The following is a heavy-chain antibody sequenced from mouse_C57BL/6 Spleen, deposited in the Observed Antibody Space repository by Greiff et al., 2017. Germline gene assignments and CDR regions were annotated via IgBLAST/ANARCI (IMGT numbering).Heavy chain of an antibody. CDR2: IDPSDSET. Sequence: QVQLQQPGAELVRPGSSVKLSCKASGYTFTSYWMHWVTQRPIQGLEWIGNIDPSDSETHSNQKFKDKATLTVDKSASTAYMQLSGLTSEDSAVYYCARERNWYFDVWGTGTTVTVSS. CDR1: GYTFTSYW. CDR3: ARERNWYFDV. V-gene: IGHV1-52*01. J-gene: IGHJ1*03.